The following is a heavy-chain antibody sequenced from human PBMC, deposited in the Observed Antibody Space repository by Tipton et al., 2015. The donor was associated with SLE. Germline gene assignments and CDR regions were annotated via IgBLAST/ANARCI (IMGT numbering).Heavy chain of an antibody. CDR2: INHSGST. D-gene: IGHD6-13*01. J-gene: IGHJ4*02. Sequence: TLSLTCTVSGYSISSGYYWGWIRQPPGKGLEWIGEINHSGSTNYNPSLKSRVTISVDTSKNQFSLKLSSVTAADTAVYYCARLPLIAAAGRYFDYWGQGTLVTVSS. V-gene: IGHV4-38-2*02. CDR1: GYSISSGYY. CDR3: ARLPLIAAAGRYFDY.